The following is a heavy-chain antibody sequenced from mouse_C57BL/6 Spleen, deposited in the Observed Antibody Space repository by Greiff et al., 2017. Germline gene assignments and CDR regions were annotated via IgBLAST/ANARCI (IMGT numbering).Heavy chain of an antibody. D-gene: IGHD2-5*01. Sequence: EVKVEESGGGLVQPGGSMKLSCVASGFTFSNYWMNWVRQSPEKGLEWVAQIRLKSDNYATHYAESVKGRFTISRDDSKSSVYLQMNNLRAEDTGIDYCTPYSNLFYAMDYWGQGTSVTVSS. CDR1: GFTFSNYW. J-gene: IGHJ4*01. V-gene: IGHV6-3*01. CDR3: TPYSNLFYAMDY. CDR2: IRLKSDNYAT.